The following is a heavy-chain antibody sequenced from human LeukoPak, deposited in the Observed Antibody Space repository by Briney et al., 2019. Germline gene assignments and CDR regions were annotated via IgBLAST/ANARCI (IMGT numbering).Heavy chain of an antibody. CDR1: GFTFSSYA. D-gene: IGHD1-26*01. CDR2: ISGSGGST. Sequence: PGGSLRLSCAASGFTFSSYAMSWVRQAPGKGLEWVSAISGSGGSTYYADSVKGRFTVSRDKSKNTLHLQMNSLRAEDTAVYYCARESFIVGATGGSFDYWGQGTLVTVSS. J-gene: IGHJ4*02. CDR3: ARESFIVGATGGSFDY. V-gene: IGHV3-23*01.